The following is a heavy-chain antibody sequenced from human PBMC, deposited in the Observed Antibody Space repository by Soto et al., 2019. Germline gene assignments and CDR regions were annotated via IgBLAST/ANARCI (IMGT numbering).Heavy chain of an antibody. Sequence: QLQLQESGPGLVKPSETLSLTCTVSGGSISSSSYYWGWIRQPPGKGLEWIGSIYYSGSTYYNPSLKSRVTISVDTSKYQFSLKLSSVTAAYTAVYYCARHWEHIVVVTAPPLDGMDVWGPGTTVTVSS. V-gene: IGHV4-39*01. D-gene: IGHD2-21*02. CDR1: GGSISSSSYY. J-gene: IGHJ6*02. CDR3: ARHWEHIVVVTAPPLDGMDV. CDR2: IYYSGST.